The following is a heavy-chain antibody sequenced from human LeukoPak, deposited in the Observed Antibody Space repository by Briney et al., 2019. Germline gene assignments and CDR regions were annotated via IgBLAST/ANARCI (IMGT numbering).Heavy chain of an antibody. D-gene: IGHD2-15*01. J-gene: IGHJ5*02. V-gene: IGHV1-46*01. CDR3: ARRMADGGTNH. Sequence: ASVTVSCKASGYTFINDYTHWVRQAPGQGLEWMGRINPGGDSVNYAQKFQDRVTMTRDTSTDTVYLELSSLRSEDTAIYYCARRMADGGTNHWGQGTLVTVSS. CDR1: GYTFINDY. CDR2: INPGGDSV.